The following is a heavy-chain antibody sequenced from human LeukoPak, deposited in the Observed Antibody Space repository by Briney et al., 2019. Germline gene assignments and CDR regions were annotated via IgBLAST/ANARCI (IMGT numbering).Heavy chain of an antibody. J-gene: IGHJ4*02. Sequence: GSPRLSCAASGFTFSNAWMSWVRQAPGKGLEWVGRIKSKTDGGTTDYAAPVKGRFTISRDDSKNTLYLQMNSLKTEDTAVYYCTTDQILDCSSTSCYLADYWGQGTLVTVSS. V-gene: IGHV3-15*01. CDR2: IKSKTDGGTT. CDR3: TTDQILDCSSTSCYLADY. D-gene: IGHD2-2*01. CDR1: GFTFSNAW.